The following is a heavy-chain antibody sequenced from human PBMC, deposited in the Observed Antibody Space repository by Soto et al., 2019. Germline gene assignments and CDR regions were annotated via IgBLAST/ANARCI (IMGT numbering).Heavy chain of an antibody. V-gene: IGHV1-18*04. J-gene: IGHJ4*02. CDR3: ARDLGGYSGYVEGY. Sequence: QVQLVQSGAEVKKPGSSVQVSCKASGYTFTSYGISWVRQAPGQGLEWMGWISAYNGNTNYAQKLQGRVTMTTDTSTSTADMELRSLRSDDTAVYYCARDLGGYSGYVEGYWGQGTLVTVSS. CDR2: ISAYNGNT. D-gene: IGHD5-12*01. CDR1: GYTFTSYG.